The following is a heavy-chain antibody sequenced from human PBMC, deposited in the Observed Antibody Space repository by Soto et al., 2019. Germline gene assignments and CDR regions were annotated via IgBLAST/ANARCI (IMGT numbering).Heavy chain of an antibody. V-gene: IGHV3-11*04. CDR2: ISSSGSTI. D-gene: IGHD2-8*02. CDR3: AREEVLVQDIDY. Sequence: PGGSLRLSCAASGFTFSDYYMSWIRQAPGKGLEWVSYISSSGSTIYYADSVKGRFTISRDNAKNPLYLQMNSLRAEDTAVYYCAREEVLVQDIDYWGQGTLVTVSS. J-gene: IGHJ4*02. CDR1: GFTFSDYY.